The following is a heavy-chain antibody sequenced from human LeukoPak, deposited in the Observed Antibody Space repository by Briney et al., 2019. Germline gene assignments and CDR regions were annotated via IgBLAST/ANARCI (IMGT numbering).Heavy chain of an antibody. CDR1: GGSISSYY. V-gene: IGHV4-4*07. D-gene: IGHD6-13*01. J-gene: IGHJ6*03. CDR3: ARGRGAAAGTNYYYYMDV. CDR2: IYTSGST. Sequence: SETLSLTCTVSGGSISSYYWSWIRQPAGKGLEWIGRIYTSGSTNYNPSLKSRVTISVDKSKNQFSLKLSSVTAADTAVYYCARGRGAAAGTNYYYYMDVWGKGTTVTISS.